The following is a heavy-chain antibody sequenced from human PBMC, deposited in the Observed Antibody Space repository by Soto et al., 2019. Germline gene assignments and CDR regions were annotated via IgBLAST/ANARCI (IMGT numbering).Heavy chain of an antibody. CDR1: GGSISSGGYF. CDR3: ARGYSYGNFDY. CDR2: IYYSGST. D-gene: IGHD5-18*01. V-gene: IGHV4-31*03. Sequence: TLSLTCTVSGGSISSGGYFGSWIRQHPGKGLEWIGSIYYSGSTYYNPSLKSRVTISVDTSKNQFSLKLSSVTAADTAVYYCARGYSYGNFDYWGQGTLVTV. J-gene: IGHJ4*02.